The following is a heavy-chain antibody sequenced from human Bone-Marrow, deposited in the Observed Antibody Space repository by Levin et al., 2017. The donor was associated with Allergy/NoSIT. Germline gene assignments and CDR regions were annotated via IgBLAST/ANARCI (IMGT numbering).Heavy chain of an antibody. Sequence: SETLSLTCTVSGGSISSYYWSWIRQPPGKGLEWIGYIFYSGNTNYSPSLKSRVTMSVDTSKNQFSLKLRSVTAADPAVYYCARLGEFYDSSGYYPGWFDPWGQGTLVTVSS. V-gene: IGHV4-59*08. CDR3: ARLGEFYDSSGYYPGWFDP. D-gene: IGHD3-22*01. J-gene: IGHJ5*02. CDR2: IFYSGNT. CDR1: GGSISSYY.